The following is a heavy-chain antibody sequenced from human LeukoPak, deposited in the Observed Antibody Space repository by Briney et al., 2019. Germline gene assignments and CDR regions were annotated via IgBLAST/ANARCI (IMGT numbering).Heavy chain of an antibody. J-gene: IGHJ6*02. CDR3: ARPTVVGATPGPFYYYYGMDV. Sequence: GGSLRLSCAASGFTFSSYSMNWIRQAPGKGLEWVSSISSSTSYIYYADSVKGRFTISKDNAKNSLYLQMNSLRAEDTAVYYCARPTVVGATPGPFYYYYGMDVWGQGTTVTVSS. V-gene: IGHV3-21*04. D-gene: IGHD1-26*01. CDR1: GFTFSSYS. CDR2: ISSSTSYI.